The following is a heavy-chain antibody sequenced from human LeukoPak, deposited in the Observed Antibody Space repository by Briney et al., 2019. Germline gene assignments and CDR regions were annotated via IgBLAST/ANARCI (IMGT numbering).Heavy chain of an antibody. J-gene: IGHJ4*02. Sequence: SETLSLTCTVSGGSISSSSYYWGWIRQPPGKGLEWIGSIYYSGSIYYNPSLKSRVTISVDTSKNQFSLKLSSVTAADTAVYYCATRYDFWSGYRVYFDYWGQGTLVTVSS. CDR1: GGSISSSSYY. CDR3: ATRYDFWSGYRVYFDY. D-gene: IGHD3-3*01. CDR2: IYYSGSI. V-gene: IGHV4-39*01.